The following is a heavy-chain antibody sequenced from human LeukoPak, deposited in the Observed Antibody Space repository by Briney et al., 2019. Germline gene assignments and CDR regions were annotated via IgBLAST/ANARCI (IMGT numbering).Heavy chain of an antibody. J-gene: IGHJ4*02. D-gene: IGHD1-26*01. CDR2: IRYDGSIK. CDR1: AFSFSSYG. V-gene: IGHV3-30*02. CDR3: AKDRSYLFDY. Sequence: GGSLRLSCAASAFSFSSYGMNWVRQSPGKGLEWVSFIRYDGSIKYYADSVKGRFTISRDNSKNTLYLEMNSLRAEDTAVYYCAKDRSYLFDYWGQGTLVTVSS.